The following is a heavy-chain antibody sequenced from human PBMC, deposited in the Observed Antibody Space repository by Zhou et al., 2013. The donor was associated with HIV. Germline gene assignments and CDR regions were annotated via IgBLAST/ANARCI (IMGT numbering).Heavy chain of an antibody. CDR3: ARGPYSSSWCDY. D-gene: IGHD6-13*01. CDR2: MNPNSGNT. V-gene: IGHV1-8*01. CDR1: GYTFSQYS. Sequence: QSGPVLTQPGTSVKVSCETSGYTFSQYSIHWVRQATGQGLEWMGWMNPNSGNTGYAQKFQGRVSMTRNTSINTAYMELSSLRSEDTAVYYCARGPYSSSWCDYWGQGTLVTVSS. J-gene: IGHJ4*02.